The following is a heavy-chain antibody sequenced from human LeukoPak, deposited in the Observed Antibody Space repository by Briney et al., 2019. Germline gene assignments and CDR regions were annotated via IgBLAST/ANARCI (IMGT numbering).Heavy chain of an antibody. Sequence: ASVKVSCKVSGYTLTELSMHWVRQAPGTGLEWMGGFDPEDAETIYAQKFQGRVTMTEDTSTDTAYMELSSLRSEDTAVYYCATRSGTIFGVVIPFDYWGQGTLVTVSS. CDR1: GYTLTELS. J-gene: IGHJ4*02. V-gene: IGHV1-24*01. D-gene: IGHD3-3*01. CDR3: ATRSGTIFGVVIPFDY. CDR2: FDPEDAET.